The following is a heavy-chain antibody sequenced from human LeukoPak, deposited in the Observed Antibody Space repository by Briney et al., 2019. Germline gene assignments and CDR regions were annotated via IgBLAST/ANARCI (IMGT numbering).Heavy chain of an antibody. CDR1: GFTFSSYW. CDR2: IKQDGSDK. V-gene: IGHV3-7*01. J-gene: IGHJ4*02. Sequence: GGSLRLSCAASGFTFSSYWMSWVRQAPGKGLEWVANIKQDGSDKYYVDSVKGRFTISRDNAKNSLYLQMNSLRAEDTAVYYCARVEGIAVAGDLDYWGQGTLVTVSS. D-gene: IGHD6-19*01. CDR3: ARVEGIAVAGDLDY.